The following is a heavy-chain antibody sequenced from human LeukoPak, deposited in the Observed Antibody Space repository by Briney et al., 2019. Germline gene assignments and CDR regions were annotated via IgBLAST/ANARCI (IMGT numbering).Heavy chain of an antibody. V-gene: IGHV4-39*01. CDR2: IYYSGST. Sequence: SETLSLTCTVSGGSISSSSYYWGWIRQPPGKGLEWIGSIYYSGSTYYNPSLKSRVTLSVDTSKNQFPLKMSSVAAADTGVYYCASSANYGGNSGYFDCWGQGTLVTVSS. D-gene: IGHD4-23*01. J-gene: IGHJ4*02. CDR3: ASSANYGGNSGYFDC. CDR1: GGSISSSSYY.